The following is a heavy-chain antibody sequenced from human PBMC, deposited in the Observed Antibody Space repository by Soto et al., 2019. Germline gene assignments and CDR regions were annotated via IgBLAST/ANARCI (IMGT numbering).Heavy chain of an antibody. CDR1: GFTFSDYY. CDR3: ARGTYRSKTDFDY. V-gene: IGHV3-11*01. D-gene: IGHD6-13*01. J-gene: IGHJ4*02. Sequence: GSVRLSCAASGFTFSDYYMTWIRQAPGSGLEWVSYISSSSGTISYANSVKGRFTISRDNAQNPLYLQMTSLRAEDTAVYYCARGTYRSKTDFDYWGQGTLVTVSS. CDR2: ISSSSGTI.